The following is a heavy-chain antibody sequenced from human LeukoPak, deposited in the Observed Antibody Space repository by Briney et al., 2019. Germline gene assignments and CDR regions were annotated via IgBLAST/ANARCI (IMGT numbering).Heavy chain of an antibody. Sequence: ASVKVSCKASGGTFSSYAISWVRQAPGQGLEWMGGIIPIFGTANYAQKFQGRVTITADESTSTAYMELSSLRSEDTAVYYCARSSVPYYDILTGPLDYWGQGTLVTVSS. D-gene: IGHD3-9*01. CDR1: GGTFSSYA. CDR2: IIPIFGTA. CDR3: ARSSVPYYDILTGPLDY. J-gene: IGHJ4*02. V-gene: IGHV1-69*13.